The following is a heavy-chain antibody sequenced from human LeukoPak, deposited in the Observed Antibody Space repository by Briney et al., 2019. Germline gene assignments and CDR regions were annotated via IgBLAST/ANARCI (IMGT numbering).Heavy chain of an antibody. J-gene: IGHJ4*02. CDR3: AKDYGGENLDY. D-gene: IGHD4-23*01. CDR1: GFTFSSFG. CDR2: ISSDGSYK. V-gene: IGHV3-30*18. Sequence: GGSLRLSCAASGFTFSSFGMHWVRQAPGKGLEWVAVISSDGSYKSYAVSMKGRFTISRDNSKNTMYLHMNSLRLKDTAVYYCAKDYGGENLDYWGQGTLVTVPS.